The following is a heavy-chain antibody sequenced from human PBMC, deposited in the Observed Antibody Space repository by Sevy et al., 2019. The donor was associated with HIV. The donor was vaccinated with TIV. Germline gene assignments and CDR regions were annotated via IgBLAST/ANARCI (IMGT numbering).Heavy chain of an antibody. CDR2: ISGSGGST. D-gene: IGHD3-10*01. CDR3: AKDLGITMVRGVIIRASQYDY. CDR1: GFTFSSYA. J-gene: IGHJ4*02. V-gene: IGHV3-23*01. Sequence: GGSLRLSCAASGFTFSSYAMSWVRQAPGKGLEWVSAISGSGGSTYYADSVKDRFTISRDNSKNTLYLQMNSLRAEDTAVYYCAKDLGITMVRGVIIRASQYDYWGQGTLVTVSS.